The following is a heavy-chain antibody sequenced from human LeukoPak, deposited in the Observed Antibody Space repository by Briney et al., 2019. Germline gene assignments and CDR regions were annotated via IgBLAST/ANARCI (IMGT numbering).Heavy chain of an antibody. CDR1: GFTFDDYA. CDR2: ISWNSGSI. D-gene: IGHD4-23*01. CDR3: AKDIFGGFPHAFDI. V-gene: IGHV3-9*01. J-gene: IGHJ3*02. Sequence: PGRSLRLSCAASGFTFDDYAMHWVRQAPGKGLEWVSGISWNSGSIGYADSVKGRFTISRDNAKNSLYLQMNSLRAEDTALYYCAKDIFGGFPHAFDIWGQGTMVTVSS.